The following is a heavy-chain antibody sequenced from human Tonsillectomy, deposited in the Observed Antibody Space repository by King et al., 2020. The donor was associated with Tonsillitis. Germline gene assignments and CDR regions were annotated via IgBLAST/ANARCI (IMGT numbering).Heavy chain of an antibody. CDR2: IKQDGSEE. D-gene: IGHD2-21*01. Sequence: VQLVESGGGLVQPGESLRLSCAASGFTFSNYWLSWVRQAPGKGLEWVANIKQDGSEEYYVDSVKGRFTISRDNAKNSLYLQMNSLRAEDTAVYYCARVSSVAPPGYWGQGTLVTVSS. V-gene: IGHV3-7*01. CDR1: GFTFSNYW. CDR3: ARVSSVAPPGY. J-gene: IGHJ4*02.